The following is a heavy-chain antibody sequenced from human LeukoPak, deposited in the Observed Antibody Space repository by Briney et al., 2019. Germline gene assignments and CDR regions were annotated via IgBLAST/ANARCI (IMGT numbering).Heavy chain of an antibody. V-gene: IGHV1-69*01. CDR3: ARDSVPAVVYGYDPTFDY. Sequence: SVKVSCKASGGTFSSYAISWVRQAPGQGLEWMGGIIPIFGTANYAQKFQGRVTITADESTSTAYMELSSLRSEDTAVYYCARDSVPAVVYGYDPTFDYWGRGTLVTVSS. D-gene: IGHD5-12*01. J-gene: IGHJ4*02. CDR2: IIPIFGTA. CDR1: GGTFSSYA.